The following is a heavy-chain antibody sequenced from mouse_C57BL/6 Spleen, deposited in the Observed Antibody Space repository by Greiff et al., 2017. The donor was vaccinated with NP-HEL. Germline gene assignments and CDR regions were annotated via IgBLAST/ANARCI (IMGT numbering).Heavy chain of an antibody. Sequence: DVHLVESGGGLVKPGGSLKLSCAASGFTFSSYAMSWVRQTPEKRLEWVATISDGGSYTYYPDNVKGRFTISRDNAKNNLYLQMSHLKSEDTAMYYCARSGTSYYAMDYWGQGTSVTVSS. CDR3: ARSGTSYYAMDY. D-gene: IGHD4-1*01. J-gene: IGHJ4*01. V-gene: IGHV5-4*01. CDR1: GFTFSSYA. CDR2: ISDGGSYT.